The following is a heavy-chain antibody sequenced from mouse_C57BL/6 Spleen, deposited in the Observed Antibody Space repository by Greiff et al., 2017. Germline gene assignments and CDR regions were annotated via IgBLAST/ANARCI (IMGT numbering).Heavy chain of an antibody. D-gene: IGHD1-1*01. CDR1: GYSITSGYY. J-gene: IGHJ3*01. CDR3: ARDFHYCGSSYGFAY. Sequence: EVKLMESGPGLVKPSQSLSLTCSVTGYSITSGYYWNWIRQFPGNKLEWMGYISYDGSNNYNPSLKNRISITRDTSKNQFFLKLNSVTTEDTATYFCARDFHYCGSSYGFAYWGQGTLVTVSA. V-gene: IGHV3-6*01. CDR2: ISYDGSN.